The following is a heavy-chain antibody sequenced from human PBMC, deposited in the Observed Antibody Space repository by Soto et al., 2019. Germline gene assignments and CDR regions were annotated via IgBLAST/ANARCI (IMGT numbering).Heavy chain of an antibody. D-gene: IGHD3-22*01. V-gene: IGHV3-7*01. CDR3: ARDRLSLQTYYYYYMDV. CDR2: IKQDGSEK. Sequence: GGSLRLSCAASGFTFSSYWMSWVRQAPGKGLEWVANIKQDGSEKYYVDSVKGRFTISRDNAKNSLYLQMNSLRAEDTAVYYCARDRLSLQTYYYYYMDVWGKGTTVTVS. CDR1: GFTFSSYW. J-gene: IGHJ6*03.